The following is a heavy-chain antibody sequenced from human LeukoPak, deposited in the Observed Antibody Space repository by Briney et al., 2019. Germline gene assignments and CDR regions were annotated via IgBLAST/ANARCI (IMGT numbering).Heavy chain of an antibody. V-gene: IGHV3-30*18. CDR1: GFTFISYG. D-gene: IGHD1-7*01. Sequence: GGSLRLSCAASGFTFISYGMHWVRPAPGKGLGWVAVISYDGSNKFYADSVKGRFTISRDNSKNTLSLQMNSLRAEDTAVYYCAKGSGNSYGHYFDYWGQGTLVTVSS. J-gene: IGHJ4*02. CDR2: ISYDGSNK. CDR3: AKGSGNSYGHYFDY.